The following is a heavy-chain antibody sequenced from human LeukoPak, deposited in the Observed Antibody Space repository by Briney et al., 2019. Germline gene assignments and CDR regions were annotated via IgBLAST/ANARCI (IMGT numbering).Heavy chain of an antibody. CDR2: FDPEDGET. J-gene: IGHJ6*02. D-gene: IGHD3-3*01. CDR1: GYTLTELS. CDR3: ARGLVLRFLVPMSYGMDV. V-gene: IGHV1-24*01. Sequence: ASVKVSCKVSGYTLTELSMHWVRQAPGKGLEWMGGFDPEDGETIYAQKFQGRVTITRDTSASTAYMELSSLRSEDTAVYYCARGLVLRFLVPMSYGMDVWGQGTTVTVSS.